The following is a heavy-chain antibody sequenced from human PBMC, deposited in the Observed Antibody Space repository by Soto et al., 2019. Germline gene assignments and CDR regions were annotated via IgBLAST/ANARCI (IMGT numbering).Heavy chain of an antibody. V-gene: IGHV3-64D*06. CDR2: ISYTGDNT. D-gene: IGHD6-6*01. CDR3: VEVAAQDYFYYGTDV. J-gene: IGHJ6*02. Sequence: GGSLRLSXSASGFTFSKYGMHWVRQAPGKGLECVSAISYTGDNTYYADSVRGRFTISRDNSKNTLFLQMSSLTAEDTAIYYCVEVAAQDYFYYGTDVWGQGTTVTVSS. CDR1: GFTFSKYG.